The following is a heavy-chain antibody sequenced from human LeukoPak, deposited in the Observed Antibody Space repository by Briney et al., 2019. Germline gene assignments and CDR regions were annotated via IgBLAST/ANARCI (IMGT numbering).Heavy chain of an antibody. CDR2: IRYDGSNK. J-gene: IGHJ4*02. D-gene: IGHD6-19*01. V-gene: IGHV3-30*02. Sequence: GGSPRLSCAASGFTFSSYGMHWVRQAPGKGLEWVAFIRYDGSNKYCADSVKGRFTISRDNSKNTLYLQMNSLRAEDTAVYYCAKDPQYSSGWYVYYFDYWGQGTLVTVSS. CDR1: GFTFSSYG. CDR3: AKDPQYSSGWYVYYFDY.